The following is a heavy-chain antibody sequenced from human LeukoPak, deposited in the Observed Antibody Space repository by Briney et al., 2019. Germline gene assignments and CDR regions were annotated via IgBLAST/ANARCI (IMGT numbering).Heavy chain of an antibody. CDR1: GFTFSSYS. CDR2: ISSSSSYI. V-gene: IGHV3-21*01. Sequence: GGSLRLSCAASGFTFSSYSMNWVRQAPGKGLEWVSSISSSSSYIYYADSVKGRFTISRDNAKNSLYLQMSSLRAEDTAVYYCARDRVATTGTLDYWGQGTLVTVSS. D-gene: IGHD1-1*01. CDR3: ARDRVATTGTLDY. J-gene: IGHJ4*02.